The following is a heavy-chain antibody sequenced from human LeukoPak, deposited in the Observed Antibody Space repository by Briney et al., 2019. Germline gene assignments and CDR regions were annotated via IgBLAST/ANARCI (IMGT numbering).Heavy chain of an antibody. D-gene: IGHD2-15*01. CDR2: IYYSGST. CDR3: ARGGGLHPFDY. V-gene: IGHV4-59*01. CDR1: GGSISSYY. Sequence: SETLSLTCTVSGGSISSYYWSWIRQPPGKGLEWIGYIYYSGSTNYNPSLKGRVTISVDTPKNQFSLKLSSVTAADTAVYYCARGGGLHPFDYWGQGTLVTVSS. J-gene: IGHJ4*02.